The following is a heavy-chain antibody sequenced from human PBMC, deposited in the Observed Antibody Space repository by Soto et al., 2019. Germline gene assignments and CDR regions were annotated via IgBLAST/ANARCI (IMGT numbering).Heavy chain of an antibody. CDR3: ARVSGYYYDSSGYYNY. Sequence: ASVKVSCKASGYTFTSYYMHWVRQAPGQGLEWMGIINPSGGGTSYAQKFQGRVTMTRDTSTSTVYMELSSLRSEDTAVYYCARVSGYYYDSSGYYNYWGQGTLVTVSS. CDR1: GYTFTSYY. D-gene: IGHD3-22*01. V-gene: IGHV1-46*01. J-gene: IGHJ4*02. CDR2: INPSGGGT.